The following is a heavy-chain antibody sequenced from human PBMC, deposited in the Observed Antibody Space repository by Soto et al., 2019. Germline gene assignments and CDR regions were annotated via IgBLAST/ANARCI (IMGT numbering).Heavy chain of an antibody. CDR1: CGSIISGGYY. CDR2: IYYSGST. CDR3: ARDLVYYYGSGKPGGIWFDP. J-gene: IGHJ5*02. Sequence: PSETLSLTCTFSCGSIISGGYYWSWIRQHPGKGLEWIGYIYYSGSTNYNPSLKSRVTISVDTSKNQFSLKLSSVTAADTAVYYCARDLVYYYGSGKPGGIWFDPWGQGTLVTVSS. D-gene: IGHD3-10*01. V-gene: IGHV4-61*08.